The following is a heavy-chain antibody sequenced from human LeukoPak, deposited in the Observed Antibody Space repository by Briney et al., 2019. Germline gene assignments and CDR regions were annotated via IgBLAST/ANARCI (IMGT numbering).Heavy chain of an antibody. CDR3: ARGLVDYYYGLDV. Sequence: ASVKVSCKASGNTFPSYDINWVRQATGQGLEWMGWMNPNSGNTGYAPKFQGRVTMTRNTSISTANMELSSLRAEDTAVYYCARGLVDYYYGLDVWGQGTTVTVSS. CDR2: MNPNSGNT. J-gene: IGHJ6*02. V-gene: IGHV1-8*01. CDR1: GNTFPSYD.